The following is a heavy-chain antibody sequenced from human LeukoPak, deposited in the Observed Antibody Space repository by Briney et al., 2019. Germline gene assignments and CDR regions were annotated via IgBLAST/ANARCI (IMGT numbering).Heavy chain of an antibody. CDR2: ISYNGIT. CDR1: GDSLRTNNYF. Sequence: SETPSLTCSLSGDSLRTNNYFWAWIRQPPGMGLEWIGSISYNGITYYNPFLTSRAVVSVDTSKNQFSLNLNSVTAADTAVYYCARRNGHTWDVGNWFDPWGQGTLVTVSS. D-gene: IGHD5-24*01. J-gene: IGHJ5*02. V-gene: IGHV4-39*01. CDR3: ARRNGHTWDVGNWFDP.